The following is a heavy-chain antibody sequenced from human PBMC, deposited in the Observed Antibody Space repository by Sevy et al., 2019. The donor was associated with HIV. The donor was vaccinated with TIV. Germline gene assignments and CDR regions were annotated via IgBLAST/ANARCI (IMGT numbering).Heavy chain of an antibody. D-gene: IGHD1-26*01. Sequence: GGSLRLSCAASGFTFSSYGMHRVRQAPGKGLEWVTVISYDGSKKYYADSVKGRFTISRDNSKNTIYLQMNSLRPEDTAVYYCAKDGRRGNLNPGLHWGQGTLVTVSS. J-gene: IGHJ4*02. V-gene: IGHV3-30*18. CDR2: ISYDGSKK. CDR3: AKDGRRGNLNPGLH. CDR1: GFTFSSYG.